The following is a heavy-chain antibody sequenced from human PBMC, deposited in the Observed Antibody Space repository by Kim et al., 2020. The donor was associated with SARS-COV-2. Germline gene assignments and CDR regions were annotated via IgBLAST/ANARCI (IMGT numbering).Heavy chain of an antibody. D-gene: IGHD3-3*01. CDR2: ISYDGSNK. V-gene: IGHV3-30*18. J-gene: IGHJ6*03. CDR3: AKADYDFWSGYYDYYYM. CDR1: GFTFSSYG. Sequence: GGSLRLSCAASGFTFSSYGMHWVRQAPGKGLEWVAVISYDGSNKYYADSVKGRFTISRDNSKNTLYLQMNSLRAEDTAVYYCAKADYDFWSGYYDYYYM.